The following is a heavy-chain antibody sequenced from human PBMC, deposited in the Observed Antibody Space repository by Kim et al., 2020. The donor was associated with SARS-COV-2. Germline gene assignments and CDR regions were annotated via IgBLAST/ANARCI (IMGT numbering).Heavy chain of an antibody. CDR2: INCGNGNT. CDR1: GYTFNSHD. Sequence: ASVKVSCKGSGYTFNSHDMHWVRQAPGQRLEWMGWINCGNGNTKYSQNFQGRITITRDTSASKGFMDLTSLRPEDTAVYYCASGRTSTYTQEFVFWGQGTLVTVSS. V-gene: IGHV1-3*01. CDR3: ASGRTSTYTQEFVF. J-gene: IGHJ4*02.